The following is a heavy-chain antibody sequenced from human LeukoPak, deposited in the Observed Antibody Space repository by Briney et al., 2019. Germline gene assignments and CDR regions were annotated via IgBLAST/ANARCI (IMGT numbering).Heavy chain of an antibody. D-gene: IGHD1-1*01. V-gene: IGHV3-53*01. CDR1: GFTVSSNY. CDR3: AKSRSGSANWALQIFDN. J-gene: IGHJ4*02. CDR2: IYSGGST. Sequence: GGSLRLSCAASGFTVSSNYMSWVRQAPGKGLEWVSVIYSGGSTYYADSVKGRFTISRDNSNNTLFVQMNSLRAEDTAVYYCAKSRSGSANWALQIFDNWGQGALVTVSS.